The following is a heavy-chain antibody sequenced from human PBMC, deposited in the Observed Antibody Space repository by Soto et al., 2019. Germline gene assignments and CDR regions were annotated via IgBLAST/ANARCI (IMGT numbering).Heavy chain of an antibody. CDR1: GYTFTSYG. Sequence: ASVKVSCKASGYTFTSYGISWVRQAPGQGLEWMGGISAYNGNTNYAQKLQGRVTMTTDTSTSTAYMELRSLRSDDTAVYYCARVIYCSGGSCLYYYYYYMDVWGKGTTVTVSS. V-gene: IGHV1-18*01. D-gene: IGHD2-15*01. CDR2: ISAYNGNT. J-gene: IGHJ6*03. CDR3: ARVIYCSGGSCLYYYYYYMDV.